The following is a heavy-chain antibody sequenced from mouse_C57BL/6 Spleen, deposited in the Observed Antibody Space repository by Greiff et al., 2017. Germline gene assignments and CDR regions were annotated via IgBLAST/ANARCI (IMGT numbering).Heavy chain of an antibody. V-gene: IGHV1-9*01. CDR1: GYTFTGYW. J-gene: IGHJ1*03. D-gene: IGHD1-1*01. Sequence: QVQLQQSGAELMKPGASVKLSCTATGYTFTGYWIEWVKQRPGPGLEWIGEILPGSGSTNYNEKFKGKATFTADTSSNTAYMQLSIRTTEDTAIYYCARPAVVAKRGYFDVWGTGTTVTVSS. CDR3: ARPAVVAKRGYFDV. CDR2: ILPGSGST.